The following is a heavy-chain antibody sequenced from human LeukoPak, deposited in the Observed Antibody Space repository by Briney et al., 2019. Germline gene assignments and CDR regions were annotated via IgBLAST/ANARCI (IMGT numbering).Heavy chain of an antibody. V-gene: IGHV4-59*12. CDR1: GGSISSYY. Sequence: SETLSLTCTVSGGSISSYYWSWIRQPPGKGLEWIGYIYYSGSTNYNPSLKSRVTISVDTSKNQFSLKLSSVTAADTAVYYCARDLGGTYYQGVGGNWGQGTLVTVSS. J-gene: IGHJ4*02. D-gene: IGHD1-26*01. CDR3: ARDLGGTYYQGVGGN. CDR2: IYYSGST.